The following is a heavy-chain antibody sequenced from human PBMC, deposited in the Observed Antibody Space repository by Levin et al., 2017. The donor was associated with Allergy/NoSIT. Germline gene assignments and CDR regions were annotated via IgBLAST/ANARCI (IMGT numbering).Heavy chain of an antibody. J-gene: IGHJ6*02. CDR3: ARTRGYSYDYAMDV. CDR1: GFTFSTYA. V-gene: IGHV3-23*01. Sequence: PGGSLRLSCAASGFTFSTYAMNWVRQAPGKGLEWLSCISHSGGNTYYADSVKGRLTISRDNSKNTLYLQMNSLRAEDTAVFYCARTRGYSYDYAMDVWGQGTTVTVSS. CDR2: ISHSGGNT. D-gene: IGHD5-18*01.